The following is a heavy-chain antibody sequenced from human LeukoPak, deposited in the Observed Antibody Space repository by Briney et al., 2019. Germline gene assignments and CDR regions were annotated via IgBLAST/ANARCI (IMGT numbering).Heavy chain of an antibody. D-gene: IGHD3-10*01. Sequence: PGGSLRLSCAASEFAFRSYAMYWVRQAPGKGLEYVAAITNTGDSTHYASSVKGRFTISRDNSKNTLYLQMGSLRVEDMAVYYCARGGLTYGFDIWGQGTMVTVSS. CDR1: EFAFRSYA. CDR2: ITNTGDST. V-gene: IGHV3-64*01. CDR3: ARGGLTYGFDI. J-gene: IGHJ3*02.